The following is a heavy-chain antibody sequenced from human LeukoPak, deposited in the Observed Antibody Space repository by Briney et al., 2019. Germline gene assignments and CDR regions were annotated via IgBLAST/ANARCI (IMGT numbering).Heavy chain of an antibody. CDR1: GFTFSSNW. J-gene: IGHJ4*02. CDR3: ATGNSLDY. Sequence: PGGSLRLSCAASGFTFSSNWMYWVRQASGKGLEWVANINQDGSKIYYVDSVKGRFTISRDNAKTSLYLQMNSLRAEDTAVYFCATGNSLDYWGQGTLVTVSS. CDR2: INQDGSKI. D-gene: IGHD7-27*01. V-gene: IGHV3-7*01.